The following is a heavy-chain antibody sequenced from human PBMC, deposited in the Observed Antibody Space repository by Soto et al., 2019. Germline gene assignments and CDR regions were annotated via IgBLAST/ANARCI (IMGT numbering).Heavy chain of an antibody. Sequence: PXGTLSLNCTFSGGSISSSRFYWGGIRQPPGKGLEWIGSIYYSGSTYYNPSLKSRVTISVDTSKNQFSLKLSSVTAADTAVYYCARHHSGYYDSSGYTSGRAQHAEYFQHWGRGTLVTVPS. CDR3: ARHHSGYYDSSGYTSGRAQHAEYFQH. CDR1: GGSISSSRFY. D-gene: IGHD3-22*01. CDR2: IYYSGST. V-gene: IGHV4-39*01. J-gene: IGHJ1*01.